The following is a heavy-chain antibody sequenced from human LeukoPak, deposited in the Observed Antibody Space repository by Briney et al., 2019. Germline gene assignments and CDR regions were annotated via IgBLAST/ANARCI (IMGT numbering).Heavy chain of an antibody. J-gene: IGHJ6*02. Sequence: IPSETLSLTCAVYGGSFSGYYWSWIRQPPGKGLEWIGEINHSGSTNYDPSLKSRVTISVDTSKNQFSLKLSSVTAADTAVYYCARHTWYYDFWSGYYTDYYYYGMDVWGQGTTVTVSS. CDR3: ARHTWYYDFWSGYYTDYYYYGMDV. CDR2: INHSGST. CDR1: GGSFSGYY. V-gene: IGHV4-34*01. D-gene: IGHD3-3*01.